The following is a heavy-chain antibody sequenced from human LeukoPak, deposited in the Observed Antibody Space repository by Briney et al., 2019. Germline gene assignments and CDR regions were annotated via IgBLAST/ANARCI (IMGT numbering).Heavy chain of an antibody. J-gene: IGHJ6*03. Sequence: GGSLRLSCAASGFTFSSYAMSWVRQAPGKGLEWVSLITGSADNTYYADSVRGRFTISRDNSKNTLYLQMNSLRAEDTAVYYCAKRKEDPYYYYYYMDVWGKGTTVTVSS. CDR2: ITGSADNT. CDR1: GFTFSSYA. V-gene: IGHV3-23*01. CDR3: AKRKEDPYYYYYYMDV.